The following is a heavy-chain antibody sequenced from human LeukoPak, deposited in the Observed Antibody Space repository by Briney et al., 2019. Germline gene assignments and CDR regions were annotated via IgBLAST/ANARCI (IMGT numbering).Heavy chain of an antibody. CDR2: FSGTSGLT. Sequence: GGSLRLSCVASGFDFSSYGLSWVRQSPGKGLEWVSTFSGTSGLTYYADSVKGRFTIPRDNSKNALYLQMNSLRDEDTAVYYCAKDGHSSGWFYYFDYWGQGTLVTVSS. J-gene: IGHJ4*02. CDR3: AKDGHSSGWFYYFDY. D-gene: IGHD6-19*01. CDR1: GFDFSSYG. V-gene: IGHV3-23*01.